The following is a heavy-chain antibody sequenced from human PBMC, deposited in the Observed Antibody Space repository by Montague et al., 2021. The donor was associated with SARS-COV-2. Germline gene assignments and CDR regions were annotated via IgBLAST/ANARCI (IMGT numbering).Heavy chain of an antibody. Sequence: SETLSLTCIVSGGSVSSGSYDWSWIRQPPGKGLEWIGYIYYSGSTNYNPSPKSRVTISVDTSKSQFSLKLSSVTAADTAVYYCARDPWRITIFGVVTRYGMDVWGQGTTVTVSS. V-gene: IGHV4-61*01. CDR3: ARDPWRITIFGVVTRYGMDV. D-gene: IGHD3-3*01. CDR1: GGSVSSGSYD. J-gene: IGHJ6*02. CDR2: IYYSGST.